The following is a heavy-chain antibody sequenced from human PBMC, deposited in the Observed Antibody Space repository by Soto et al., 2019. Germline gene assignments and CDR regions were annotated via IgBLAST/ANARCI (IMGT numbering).Heavy chain of an antibody. CDR1: VVSFSGYY. D-gene: IGHD3-3*01. CDR2: INHSGST. J-gene: IGHJ6*01. V-gene: IGHV4-34*01. Sequence: PSETLSLTCAFYVVSFSGYYWSCIRHPPGKWLEWIGEINHSGSTNYNPSLKSRVTISVDTSKNQFSLKLSSVTAADTAVYYCARGGVRRSYSDFWSGYLDYYGIEVWGQRTLHTLSS. CDR3: ARGGVRRSYSDFWSGYLDYYGIEV.